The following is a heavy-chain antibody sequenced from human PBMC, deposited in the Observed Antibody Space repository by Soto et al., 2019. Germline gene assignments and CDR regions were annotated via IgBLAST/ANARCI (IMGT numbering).Heavy chain of an antibody. J-gene: IGHJ4*02. Sequence: SETLSLTCTVSGGSISSYYWSWIRQPPGKGLEWIGYIYYSGSTNYNPSLKSRVTISVDTSKNQFSLKLSSVTAADTAVYYCARGDYYDSSGYLDYWGQGTLVTVSS. CDR1: GGSISSYY. CDR2: IYYSGST. D-gene: IGHD3-22*01. V-gene: IGHV4-59*01. CDR3: ARGDYYDSSGYLDY.